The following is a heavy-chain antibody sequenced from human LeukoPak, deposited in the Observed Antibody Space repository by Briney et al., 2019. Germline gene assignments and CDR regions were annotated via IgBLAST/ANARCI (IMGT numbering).Heavy chain of an antibody. J-gene: IGHJ6*02. Sequence: ASVKVSCKASGYTFTSYGISWVRQAPGQGLEWMGWISAYNGNTNYAQKLQGRVTMTTDTSTSTAYMELRSLRSDDTAVYYCARDLKYVVPMVYASDYYYGMDVWGQGTTVTVSS. V-gene: IGHV1-18*01. CDR2: ISAYNGNT. CDR3: ARDLKYVVPMVYASDYYYGMDV. CDR1: GYTFTSYG. D-gene: IGHD2-8*01.